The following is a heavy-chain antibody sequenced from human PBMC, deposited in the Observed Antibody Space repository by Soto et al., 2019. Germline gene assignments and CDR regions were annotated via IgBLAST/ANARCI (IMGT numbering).Heavy chain of an antibody. CDR2: IYSGGST. Sequence: SLRLSCAANGFTDSSNYMSWVRQAPGKGLEWVSVIYSGGSTYYADSVKGRFTISRDNSKNTLYLQMNSLRAEDTAVYYCARDMVRVTGIDYYYYGMDVWGQGTTVTVSS. D-gene: IGHD2-21*02. CDR1: GFTDSSNY. CDR3: ARDMVRVTGIDYYYYGMDV. J-gene: IGHJ6*02. V-gene: IGHV3-53*01.